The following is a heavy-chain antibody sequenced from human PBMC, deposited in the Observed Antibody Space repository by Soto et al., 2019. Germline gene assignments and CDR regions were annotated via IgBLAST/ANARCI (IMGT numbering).Heavy chain of an antibody. D-gene: IGHD3-10*01. CDR2: ISGSGGST. J-gene: IGHJ4*02. V-gene: IGHV3-23*01. CDR3: AKGRSRFGELLYGGPFDY. CDR1: GFTFSSYA. Sequence: GGSLRLSCAASGFTFSSYAMSWVRQAPGKGLEWVSAISGSGGSTYYADSVKGRFTISRDNSKNTLYLQMNSLRAEDTAVYYCAKGRSRFGELLYGGPFDYWGQGTLVTVSS.